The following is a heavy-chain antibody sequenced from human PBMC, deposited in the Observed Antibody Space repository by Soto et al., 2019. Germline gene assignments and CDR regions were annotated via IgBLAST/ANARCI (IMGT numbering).Heavy chain of an antibody. D-gene: IGHD2-2*01. CDR1: GYSFTSYW. CDR3: ARLNLFCSSTSCPVPSYYGMDV. J-gene: IGHJ6*02. CDR2: SSPGDSDT. V-gene: IGHV5-51*01. Sequence: GGSLKISCKGPGYSFTSYWIGWVRQMPGKGLEWMGISSPGDSDTRYSPSYQGQVTISADKSISTAYLQWSSLKASDTAMYYCARLNLFCSSTSCPVPSYYGMDVWGQGTTVTVSS.